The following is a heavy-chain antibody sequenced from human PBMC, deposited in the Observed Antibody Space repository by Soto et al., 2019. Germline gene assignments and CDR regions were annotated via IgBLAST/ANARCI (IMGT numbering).Heavy chain of an antibody. Sequence: QVQLVQSGAEVKKPGASVKVSCKASGYTFTSYDINWVRQATGQGREWMGWMNPNSGNTGSAQKFKGRVTMTRHTSISTAYRELSSLGSEDTAVYYCARGSRGVRFDPWGQGTLVTVSS. D-gene: IGHD3-10*01. J-gene: IGHJ5*02. CDR3: ARGSRGVRFDP. V-gene: IGHV1-8*01. CDR1: GYTFTSYD. CDR2: MNPNSGNT.